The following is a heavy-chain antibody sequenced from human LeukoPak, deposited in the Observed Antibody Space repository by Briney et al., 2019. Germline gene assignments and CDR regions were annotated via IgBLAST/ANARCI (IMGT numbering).Heavy chain of an antibody. CDR1: GGSFSGYY. J-gene: IGHJ4*02. Sequence: PSETLSLTCAVYGGSFSGYYWSWTRQPPGKGLEWIGEINHSGSTNYNPSLKSRVTISVDTSKNQFSLKLSSVTAADTAVYYCARGAGGYSYGYFFDYWGQGTLVTVSS. CDR2: INHSGST. CDR3: ARGAGGYSYGYFFDY. D-gene: IGHD5-18*01. V-gene: IGHV4-34*01.